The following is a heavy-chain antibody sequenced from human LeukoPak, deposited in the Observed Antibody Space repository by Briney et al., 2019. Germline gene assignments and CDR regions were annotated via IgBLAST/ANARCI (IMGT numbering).Heavy chain of an antibody. Sequence: SCKASGGTFSSYAMHWVCRAPGKGLEWVAVISYDGSNKYYADSVKGRFTISRDNSKNTLYLQMNSLRAEDTAVYYCAREETSSSWSYYYYYGMDVWGQGTTVTVSS. J-gene: IGHJ6*02. D-gene: IGHD6-13*01. CDR1: GGTFSSYA. CDR3: AREETSSSWSYYYYYGMDV. V-gene: IGHV3-30-3*01. CDR2: ISYDGSNK.